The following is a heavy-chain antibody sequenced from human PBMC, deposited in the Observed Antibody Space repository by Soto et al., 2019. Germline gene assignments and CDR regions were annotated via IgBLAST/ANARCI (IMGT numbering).Heavy chain of an antibody. J-gene: IGHJ5*02. D-gene: IGHD1-1*01. CDR3: AKPLGPGTTTNWFDP. Sequence: GGSLRLSCAASGFTFSNYAMSWVRQAPGKGLEWVSGISGSGGSTYYIDSVKGRFTISRDNSKNTLYLQMYSLRVEDTAIYYCAKPLGPGTTTNWFDPWGQGTLVTVS. CDR1: GFTFSNYA. V-gene: IGHV3-23*01. CDR2: ISGSGGST.